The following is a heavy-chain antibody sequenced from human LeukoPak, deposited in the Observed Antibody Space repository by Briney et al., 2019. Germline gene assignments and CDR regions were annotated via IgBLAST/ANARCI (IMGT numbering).Heavy chain of an antibody. V-gene: IGHV3-23*01. CDR2: ISSSGGNT. CDR3: AKRGVVIRVILVGFHKEAYYFDS. J-gene: IGHJ4*02. Sequence: GGSLRLSCAASGFTFTSYAMSWVRQAPGKGLEWVSAISSSGGNTYYADSVKGRFTISRDNSKNTLFLQMNSLRAEDTAVYFCAKRGVVIRVILVGFHKEAYYFDSWGQGALVTVSS. D-gene: IGHD3-22*01. CDR1: GFTFTSYA.